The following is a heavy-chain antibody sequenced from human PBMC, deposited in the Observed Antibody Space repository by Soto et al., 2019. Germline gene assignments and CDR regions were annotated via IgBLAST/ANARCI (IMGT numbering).Heavy chain of an antibody. V-gene: IGHV3-30*03. D-gene: IGHD2-15*01. J-gene: IGHJ4*02. CDR1: GFPFSSYG. CDR3: AGGQYYFDY. Sequence: QVQLVESGGGVVQPGRSLRLSCAASGFPFSSYGMHGVRQAPGKGLDWVALISYDGSNKYYADSVKGRFTISRDNSKHTLYLEMSSLRVEDTAVYYCAGGQYYFDYCGQGTLVSVSS. CDR2: ISYDGSNK.